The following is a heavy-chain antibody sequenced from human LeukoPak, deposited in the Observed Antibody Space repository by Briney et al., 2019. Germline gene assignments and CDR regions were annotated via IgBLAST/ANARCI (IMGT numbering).Heavy chain of an antibody. J-gene: IGHJ4*02. D-gene: IGHD6-13*01. Sequence: SETLSLTCTVSGGSINGGNYYWTWLRQPAGKGLEWIGSIYYSGSTYYNPSLKSRVTISVDTSKNQFSLKLSSVTAADTAVYYCARDGSIAAAGSFDYWGQGTLVTVSS. CDR2: IYYSGST. CDR1: GGSINGGNYY. V-gene: IGHV4-39*07. CDR3: ARDGSIAAAGSFDY.